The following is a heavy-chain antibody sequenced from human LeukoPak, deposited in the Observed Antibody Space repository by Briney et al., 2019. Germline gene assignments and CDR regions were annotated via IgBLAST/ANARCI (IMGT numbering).Heavy chain of an antibody. D-gene: IGHD1-26*01. J-gene: IGHJ4*02. V-gene: IGHV3-23*01. CDR2: ISGSGGST. CDR3: AKVEWELLAFDY. Sequence: GGSLRLSCAASGFTFSSYAMSWVRKAPGKGLEWVSAISGSGGSTYYADSVKGRFTISRDNSKNTLYLQMNSLRAEDTAVYYCAKVEWELLAFDYWGQGTLVTVSS. CDR1: GFTFSSYA.